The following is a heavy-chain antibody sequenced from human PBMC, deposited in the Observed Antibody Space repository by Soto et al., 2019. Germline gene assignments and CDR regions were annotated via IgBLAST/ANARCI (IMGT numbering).Heavy chain of an antibody. CDR1: GYTFTSYD. J-gene: IGHJ6*02. V-gene: IGHV1-8*01. CDR3: AGPIAAAGGSYYYGMDV. Sequence: QVQLVQSGAEVKKPGASVKVSCKASGYTFTSYDINWVRQATGQGLEWLGWMNPNSGNTGYAQKCKGRVTMTRNTSISTAYMELSSLRSEDTAVYYCAGPIAAAGGSYYYGMDVWGQGTTVTVSS. CDR2: MNPNSGNT. D-gene: IGHD6-13*01.